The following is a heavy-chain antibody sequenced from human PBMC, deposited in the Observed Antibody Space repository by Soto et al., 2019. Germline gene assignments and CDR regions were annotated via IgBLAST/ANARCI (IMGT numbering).Heavy chain of an antibody. V-gene: IGHV1-8*01. D-gene: IGHD2-15*01. J-gene: IGHJ4*02. CDR1: GYTFTNNV. CDR2: MNPNSGNT. CDR3: ARVLRGGPPDS. Sequence: QVQLVQSGAEVKKPGASVTVSCKASGYTFTNNVINWVRQAPGQGLEWMGWMNPNSGNTGYAQKFQGRVTMTRNTSKRTAKLVRSRWASAAPAFYFWARVLRGGPPDSGGQGPRVPVPP.